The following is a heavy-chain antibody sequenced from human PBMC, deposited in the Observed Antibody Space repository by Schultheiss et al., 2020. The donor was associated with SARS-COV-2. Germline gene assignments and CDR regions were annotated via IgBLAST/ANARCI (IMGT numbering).Heavy chain of an antibody. CDR2: IYYSGST. D-gene: IGHD6-13*01. CDR1: GGSFSGYY. Sequence: SQTLSLTCAVYGGSFSGYYWSWIRQPPGKGLEWIGYIYYSGSTYYNPSLKSRVTISVDTSKNQFSLKLSSVTAADTAVYYCARDAIAAAGTTSPGYYYYYGMDVWGQGTTATVSS. V-gene: IGHV4-34*09. J-gene: IGHJ6*02. CDR3: ARDAIAAAGTTSPGYYYYYGMDV.